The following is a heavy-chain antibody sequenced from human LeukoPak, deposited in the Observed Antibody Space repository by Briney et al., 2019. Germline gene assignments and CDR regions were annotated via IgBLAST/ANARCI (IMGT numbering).Heavy chain of an antibody. V-gene: IGHV3-23*01. Sequence: GGSLRLSCAASGFTFSSYAMSWVRQAPGKGLEWVSGISGSGGSTYYADSVKGRFTISRDNSKNTLYLQMNSLRAEDTAVYYCAKAEGVVVVPAAIQTWGKGTTVTVSS. CDR3: AKAEGVVVVPAAIQT. CDR2: ISGSGGST. D-gene: IGHD2-2*02. CDR1: GFTFSSYA. J-gene: IGHJ6*04.